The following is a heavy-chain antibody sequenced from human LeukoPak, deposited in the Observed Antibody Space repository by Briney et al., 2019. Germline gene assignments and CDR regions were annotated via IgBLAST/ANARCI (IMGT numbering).Heavy chain of an antibody. CDR2: INWNGGST. Sequence: PGGSLRLSCAASGFTFDDYGMSWVRQAPGKGLEWVSGINWNGGSTGYADSVKGRFTISRDNAKNSLHLQMNSLRAEDTAVYYCAKDLVGYCSGGSCPYYWGQGTLVTVSS. V-gene: IGHV3-20*04. J-gene: IGHJ4*02. CDR3: AKDLVGYCSGGSCPYY. D-gene: IGHD2-15*01. CDR1: GFTFDDYG.